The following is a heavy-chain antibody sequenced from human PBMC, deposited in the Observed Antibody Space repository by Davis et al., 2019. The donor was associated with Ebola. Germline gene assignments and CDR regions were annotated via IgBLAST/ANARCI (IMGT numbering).Heavy chain of an antibody. V-gene: IGHV4-34*01. CDR3: ARDLWEYYYGMDV. D-gene: IGHD1-26*01. J-gene: IGHJ6*04. CDR2: INHSGST. Sequence: SETLSLTCAVYGGSFSGYYWSWIRQPPGKGLEWIGEINHSGSTNYNPSLKSRVTISVDTSKNQFSLKLSSVTAADTAVYYCARDLWEYYYGMDVWGKGTTVTVSS. CDR1: GGSFSGYY.